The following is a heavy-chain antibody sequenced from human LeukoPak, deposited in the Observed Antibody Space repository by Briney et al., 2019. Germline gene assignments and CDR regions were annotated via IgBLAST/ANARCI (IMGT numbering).Heavy chain of an antibody. CDR3: AKGTNPSDYGAPFDY. V-gene: IGHV3-23*01. D-gene: IGHD4-17*01. Sequence: GGSLRLSCAASGFTFSSYAMSWVRQAPGKGLEWVSAISGSGGSTYYADSVKGRFTISRDNSKNTLYLQMNSLRAEDTAVYYCAKGTNPSDYGAPFDYWGQGTLVTVSS. CDR1: GFTFSSYA. CDR2: ISGSGGST. J-gene: IGHJ4*02.